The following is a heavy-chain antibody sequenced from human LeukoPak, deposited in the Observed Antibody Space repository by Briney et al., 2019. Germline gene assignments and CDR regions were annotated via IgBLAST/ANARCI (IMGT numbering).Heavy chain of an antibody. CDR1: GFTFSSSA. J-gene: IGHJ4*02. CDR2: ISGSGGST. D-gene: IGHD3-22*01. CDR3: AKEIYYDSTGPQY. Sequence: GGSLRLSCAASGFTFSSSAMSWVRQAPGKGLEWVSSISGSGGSTYYADSVKGRLTISRDNSRNTLYLQMNSLRAEDTAVYYYAKEIYYDSTGPQYWGQGTLVTVSS. V-gene: IGHV3-23*01.